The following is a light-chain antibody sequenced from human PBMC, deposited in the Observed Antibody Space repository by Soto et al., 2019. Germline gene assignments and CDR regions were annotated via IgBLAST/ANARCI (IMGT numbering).Light chain of an antibody. CDR3: CSYAGSSTLYV. V-gene: IGLV2-23*02. CDR2: EVS. J-gene: IGLJ1*01. CDR1: NRDVGSYNL. Sequence: SALAQPASVSGSPGQSVTISPTGTNRDVGSYNLVSWYQQHPGKAPKLMIYEVSKRPSGVSNRFSGSKSGNTASLTISGLQAEDEADYYCCSYAGSSTLYVFGTGTKVTVL.